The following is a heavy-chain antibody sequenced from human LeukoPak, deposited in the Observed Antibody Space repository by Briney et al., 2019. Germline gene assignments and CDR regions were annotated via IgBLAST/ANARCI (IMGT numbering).Heavy chain of an antibody. Sequence: PETLSLTCTVSGGSISSYYWSWIRQPAGKGLEWIGRIYTSGSTNYNPSLKSRVTMSVDTSKNQFSLKLSSVTAADTAVYYCARDLFVVSGYYFDYWGQGTLVTVSS. J-gene: IGHJ4*02. V-gene: IGHV4-4*07. CDR3: ARDLFVVSGYYFDY. D-gene: IGHD2-15*01. CDR2: IYTSGST. CDR1: GGSISSYY.